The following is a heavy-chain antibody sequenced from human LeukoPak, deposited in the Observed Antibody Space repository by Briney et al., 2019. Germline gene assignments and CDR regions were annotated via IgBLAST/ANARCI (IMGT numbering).Heavy chain of an antibody. CDR3: ARGSPQTMIRGVISS. J-gene: IGHJ5*02. Sequence: PGGSLRLSCAASGFTFSSYSMNWVRQAPGKGLEWVSSISSSSTYIYYADSVKGRFTISRDNAKNSLYLQMNSLRAEDTAVYYCARGSPQTMIRGVISSWGQGTLVTVSS. D-gene: IGHD3-10*01. CDR2: ISSSSTYI. CDR1: GFTFSSYS. V-gene: IGHV3-21*01.